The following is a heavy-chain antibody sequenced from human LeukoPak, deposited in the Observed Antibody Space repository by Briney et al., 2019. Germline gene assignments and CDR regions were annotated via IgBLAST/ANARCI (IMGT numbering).Heavy chain of an antibody. CDR1: GFSFDDYA. Sequence: GGSLRLSCAASGFSFDDYAMHWVRQVPGKGLEWVSGISWKSDSMRYADSVKGRFTVSRDNAKNSLYLQMNSLRTEDTALYYCAKDGGHTSVLYYFECWGQGTLVTVSS. V-gene: IGHV3-9*01. D-gene: IGHD6-19*01. CDR2: ISWKSDSM. J-gene: IGHJ4*02. CDR3: AKDGGHTSVLYYFEC.